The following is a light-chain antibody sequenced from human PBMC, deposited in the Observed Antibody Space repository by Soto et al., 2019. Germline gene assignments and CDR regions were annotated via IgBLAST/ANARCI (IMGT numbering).Light chain of an antibody. Sequence: EMVLTQSPGILSLSPGERATLSCRASQSVRSTYLAWYQQKPGQAPRLLIHGASSSATGIPDRFSGSGSGTDFTLTISRLEPEDFAVYYCQYYSSSLSITFGQGTRLDI. CDR1: QSVRSTY. CDR3: QYYSSSLSIT. CDR2: GAS. J-gene: IGKJ5*01. V-gene: IGKV3-20*01.